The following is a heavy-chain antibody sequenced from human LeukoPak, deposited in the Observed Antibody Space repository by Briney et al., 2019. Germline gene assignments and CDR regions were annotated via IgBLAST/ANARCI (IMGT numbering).Heavy chain of an antibody. J-gene: IGHJ4*02. CDR1: GFTFSSYA. CDR3: ARGLFHGGYDPEGPDY. CDR2: ISGSGGST. D-gene: IGHD5-12*01. Sequence: PGGSLRLSCAASGFTFSSYAMSWVRQAPGKGLEWVSAISGSGGSTYYADSVKGRFTISRDNSKNTLYLQMNGLRAEDTAVYYCARGLFHGGYDPEGPDYWGQGTLVTVSS. V-gene: IGHV3-23*01.